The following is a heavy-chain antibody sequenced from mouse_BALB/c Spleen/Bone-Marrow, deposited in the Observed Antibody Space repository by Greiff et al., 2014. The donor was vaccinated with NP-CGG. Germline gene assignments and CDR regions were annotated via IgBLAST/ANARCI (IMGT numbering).Heavy chain of an antibody. J-gene: IGHJ3*01. CDR3: TRARPGGFAY. CDR2: INPSNGGP. V-gene: IGHV1S81*02. D-gene: IGHD4-1*01. Sequence: QVQFQQSGAELVKPGASVKLSCKASGYTFTNYYMYWVKQRPGQGLEWIGEINPSNGGPNFNEKFKSKATLTVDKSSSTAYMQLSSLTSEDSAVYYCTRARPGGFAYWGQGTLVTVSA. CDR1: GYTFTNYY.